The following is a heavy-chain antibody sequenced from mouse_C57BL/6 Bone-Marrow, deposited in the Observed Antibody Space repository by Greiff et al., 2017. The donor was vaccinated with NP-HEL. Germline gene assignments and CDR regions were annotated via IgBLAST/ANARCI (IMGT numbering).Heavy chain of an antibody. Sequence: VQLQPSGPVLVKPGASVKMSCKASGYTFPDYYMNWVKPSHGKSLEWIGVINPYNGGTSYNQKFKGKATLTVDTSSSTAYMELNSLTSEDSAVYYCARLYGSSYYAMDYWGQGTSVTVSS. V-gene: IGHV1-19*01. J-gene: IGHJ4*01. CDR3: ARLYGSSYYAMDY. D-gene: IGHD1-1*01. CDR2: INPYNGGT. CDR1: GYTFPDYY.